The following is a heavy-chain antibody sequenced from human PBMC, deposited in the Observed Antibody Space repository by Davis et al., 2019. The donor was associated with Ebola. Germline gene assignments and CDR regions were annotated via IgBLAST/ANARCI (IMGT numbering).Heavy chain of an antibody. J-gene: IGHJ5*02. Sequence: SETLSLTCTVSGYSTSRGYYWGWIRQPSGKWLEWIGSIYHSGSTYYNPSLKSRVTISVDTSKNQFSLKLSSVTAADTAVYYCARGIAAAGSLLNWFDPWGQGTLVTVSS. V-gene: IGHV4-38-2*02. CDR3: ARGIAAAGSLLNWFDP. D-gene: IGHD6-13*01. CDR1: GYSTSRGYY. CDR2: IYHSGST.